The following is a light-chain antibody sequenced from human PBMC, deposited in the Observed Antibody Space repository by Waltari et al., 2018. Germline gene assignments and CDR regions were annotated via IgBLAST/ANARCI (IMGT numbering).Light chain of an antibody. CDR2: SDN. Sequence: QSVLTQPPPTSGTPGQRVTISCSGRGSNIGTNSVKWYQQLPGTAPKLLIYSDNHRPSGVPDRFSGSKSGTSASLAISGLQSEDEADYYCAAWDDSLNGVIFGGGTKLTVL. J-gene: IGLJ2*01. CDR1: GSNIGTNS. CDR3: AAWDDSLNGVI. V-gene: IGLV1-44*01.